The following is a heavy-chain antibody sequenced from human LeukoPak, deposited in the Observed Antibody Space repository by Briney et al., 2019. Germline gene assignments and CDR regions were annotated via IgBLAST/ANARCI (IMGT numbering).Heavy chain of an antibody. Sequence: SVKVSCKASGGTFSSYAISWVRQAPGQGLEWMGGIIPIFGTANYAQKFQGRVTITTDESTSTAYMELSSLRSEDTAVYYCARDASPGTTGGPFDYWGQGTLVTVSS. CDR2: IIPIFGTA. CDR3: ARDASPGTTGGPFDY. J-gene: IGHJ4*02. V-gene: IGHV1-69*05. CDR1: GGTFSSYA. D-gene: IGHD1-7*01.